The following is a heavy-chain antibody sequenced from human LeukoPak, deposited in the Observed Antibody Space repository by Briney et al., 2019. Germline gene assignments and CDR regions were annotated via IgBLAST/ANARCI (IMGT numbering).Heavy chain of an antibody. CDR2: ISANNGNA. Sequence: ASVKVSCKASGYMFSSYGISWVRQAPGQGLEWMGWISANNGNANYAQKLQGRVTMTRDTSTSTAYMELRSLRSDDTAVYYCARDVSHRLFYDSSGYYILFDYWGQGTLVTVSS. CDR3: ARDVSHRLFYDSSGYYILFDY. J-gene: IGHJ4*02. CDR1: GYMFSSYG. V-gene: IGHV1-18*01. D-gene: IGHD3-22*01.